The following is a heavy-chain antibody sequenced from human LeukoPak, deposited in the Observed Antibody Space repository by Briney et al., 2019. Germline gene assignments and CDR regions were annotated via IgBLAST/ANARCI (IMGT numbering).Heavy chain of an antibody. D-gene: IGHD3-10*01. CDR3: ARGITMVRENDY. CDR2: IIPIFGTA. V-gene: IGHV1-69*13. Sequence: SVKVSCKASGYTFTSYGISWVRQAPGQGLEWMGGIIPIFGTANYAQKFQGRVTITADESTSTAYMELSSLRSEDTAVYYCARGITMVRENDYWGQGTLVTVSS. J-gene: IGHJ4*02. CDR1: GYTFTSYG.